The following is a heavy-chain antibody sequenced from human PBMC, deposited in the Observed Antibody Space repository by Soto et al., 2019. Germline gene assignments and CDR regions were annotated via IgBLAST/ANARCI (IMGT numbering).Heavy chain of an antibody. J-gene: IGHJ6*02. Sequence: QVQLVQSGAEVKKPGSSVKVSCKASGGAFSDYAFSWVRQAPGQGLEWLGGIMPIFRAPDYAQKFQGRVTITADEITRTAYMEMSSLRSEDTAVYYCASWLRGPDIGNYYYGMDVWGQGTTVTVS. CDR2: IMPIFRAP. D-gene: IGHD2-15*01. V-gene: IGHV1-69*12. CDR1: GGAFSDYA. CDR3: ASWLRGPDIGNYYYGMDV.